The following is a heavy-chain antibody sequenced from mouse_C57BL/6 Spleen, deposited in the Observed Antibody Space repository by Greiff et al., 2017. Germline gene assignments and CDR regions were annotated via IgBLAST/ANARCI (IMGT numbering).Heavy chain of an antibody. J-gene: IGHJ4*01. V-gene: IGHV1-62-2*01. D-gene: IGHD1-1*01. CDR1: GYTFTEYT. Sequence: QVQLQQSGAELVKPGASVKLSCKASGYTFTEYTIHWVKQRSGQGLEWIGWFYPGSGSIKYNEKFKDKATLTADKSYSTVYMALSRLTSEDSAVYVCARHATYYYGRSYGRVYYARDYWGQGTSVTVSS. CDR3: ARHATYYYGRSYGRVYYARDY. CDR2: FYPGSGSI.